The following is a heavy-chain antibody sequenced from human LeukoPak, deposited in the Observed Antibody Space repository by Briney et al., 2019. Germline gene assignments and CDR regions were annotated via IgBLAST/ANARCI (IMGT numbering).Heavy chain of an antibody. CDR3: ARDIVATIPTPYDAFDI. CDR1: GYTFTSYG. V-gene: IGHV1-18*01. D-gene: IGHD5-12*01. CDR2: ISAYNGNT. Sequence: ASAKVSCKASGYTFTSYGISWVRQAPGQGLEWMGWISAYNGNTNYARKLQGRVTMTTDTSTSTAYMELRSLRSDDTAVYYCARDIVATIPTPYDAFDIWGQGTMVTVSS. J-gene: IGHJ3*02.